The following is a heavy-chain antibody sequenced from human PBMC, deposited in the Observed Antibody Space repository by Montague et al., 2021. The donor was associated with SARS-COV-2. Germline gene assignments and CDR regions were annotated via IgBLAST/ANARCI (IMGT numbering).Heavy chain of an antibody. V-gene: IGHV4-39*01. CDR3: ARHVDSYGPYYFDY. CDR1: SGAISRSSSY. Sequence: SETLSLTCPVPSGAISRSSSYWGWISQPPGTGLEWIGSIYYSGSTYYNPSLKSRVTISVDTSKNQFSLKLSSVTAADTAVYYCARHVDSYGPYYFDYWGQGTLVTVSS. CDR2: IYYSGST. D-gene: IGHD5-18*01. J-gene: IGHJ4*02.